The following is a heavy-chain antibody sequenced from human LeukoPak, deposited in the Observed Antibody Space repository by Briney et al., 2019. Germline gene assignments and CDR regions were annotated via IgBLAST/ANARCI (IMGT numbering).Heavy chain of an antibody. CDR1: GGSISSSSYY. CDR2: INHSGST. Sequence: SETLSLTCTVSGGSISSSSYYWGWIRQPPGKGLEWIGEINHSGSTNYNPSLKSRVTISVDTSKNQFSLKLSSVTAADTAVYYCARGGGVLLWFGELSPVDYWGQGTLVTVSS. D-gene: IGHD3-10*01. V-gene: IGHV4-39*07. CDR3: ARGGGVLLWFGELSPVDY. J-gene: IGHJ4*02.